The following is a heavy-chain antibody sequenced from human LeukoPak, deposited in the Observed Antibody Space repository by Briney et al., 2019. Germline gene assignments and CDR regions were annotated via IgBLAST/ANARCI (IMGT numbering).Heavy chain of an antibody. CDR3: ARDFSGYCSGGSCDFYYYYYMDV. V-gene: IGHV3-48*01. Sequence: GGSLRLSCVASGFTFRSYNMNWVRQAPGKGLEWVSYISSSSTTIYYADSVKGRFTISRDNAKNSLYLQMNSLRAEDTAVYYCARDFSGYCSGGSCDFYYYYYMDVWGKGTTVTVSS. CDR1: GFTFRSYN. D-gene: IGHD2-15*01. CDR2: ISSSSTTI. J-gene: IGHJ6*03.